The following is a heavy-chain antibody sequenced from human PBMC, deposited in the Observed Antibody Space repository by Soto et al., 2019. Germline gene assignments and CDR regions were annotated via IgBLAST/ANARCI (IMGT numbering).Heavy chain of an antibody. V-gene: IGHV4-34*01. D-gene: IGHD2-21*01. J-gene: IGHJ5*02. CDR2: INHSGST. CDR1: GGSFSGYY. Sequence: PSETLSLTCAVYGGSFSGYYWSWIRQPPGKGLEWIGEINHSGSTNYNPSLKSRVTISVDTSKNQFSLKLSSVTAADTAVYYCARRSVAGPWGRGTLVIVSS. CDR3: ARRSVAGP.